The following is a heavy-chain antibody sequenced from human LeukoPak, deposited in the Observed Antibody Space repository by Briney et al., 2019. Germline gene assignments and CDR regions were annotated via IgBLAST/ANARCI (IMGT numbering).Heavy chain of an antibody. CDR3: ARAIKTVAGPFHRDYYFDY. D-gene: IGHD6-19*01. CDR1: GFTFSSYA. J-gene: IGHJ4*02. V-gene: IGHV3-30*04. Sequence: RPGGSLRLSYAASGFTFSSYAIHWVRQAPGKGLEWVAVMSFDGSNKYYADSVKGRFTISRDNSKNTLYLQMNSLRDEDTADTAVYYCARAIKTVAGPFHRDYYFDYWGQGTLVTVSS. CDR2: MSFDGSNK.